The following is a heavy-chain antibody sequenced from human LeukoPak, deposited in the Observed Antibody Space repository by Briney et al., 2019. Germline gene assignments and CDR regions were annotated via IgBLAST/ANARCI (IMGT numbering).Heavy chain of an antibody. J-gene: IGHJ4*02. CDR3: ARDVSGDYYGSGSYSQYYFDY. V-gene: IGHV3-30*01. CDR1: GFTFSSYA. CDR2: ISYDGSNK. Sequence: GGSLRLSCAASGFTFSSYAMHWVRQAPGKGLEWVAVISYDGSNKYYADSVKGRFTISRDNSKNTLYLQMNSLRAEDTAVYYCARDVSGDYYGSGSYSQYYFDYWGQGTLVTVSS. D-gene: IGHD3-10*01.